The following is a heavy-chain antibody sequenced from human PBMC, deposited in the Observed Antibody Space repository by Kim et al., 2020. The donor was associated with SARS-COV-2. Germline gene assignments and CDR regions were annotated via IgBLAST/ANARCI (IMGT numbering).Heavy chain of an antibody. D-gene: IGHD2-2*01. CDR2: ISCNSGSI. V-gene: IGHV3-9*01. J-gene: IGHJ4*02. Sequence: GGSLRLSCAASGFTFGNYAMHWVRQAPGKGLEWVSGISCNSGSIFYADSVKGRFTISRDNAKNSLYLPMNSLRAEDTALYYCAKDAQAVVVPAATFDYLGPGHLVTVSS. CDR3: AKDAQAVVVPAATFDY. CDR1: GFTFGNYA.